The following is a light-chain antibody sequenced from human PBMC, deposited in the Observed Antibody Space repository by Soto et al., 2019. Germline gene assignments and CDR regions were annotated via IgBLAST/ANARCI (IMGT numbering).Light chain of an antibody. CDR2: GAS. Sequence: DIVMTQSPAILSVSPGERATLSCRASQSVSSNLAWLQQKPGQAPRLLIYGASTRATGLPARFSGSGSGTEFTLTISSLQSEDFAVYYCQQYNNWWTFGQGTKVDIK. V-gene: IGKV3-15*01. CDR3: QQYNNWWT. J-gene: IGKJ1*01. CDR1: QSVSSN.